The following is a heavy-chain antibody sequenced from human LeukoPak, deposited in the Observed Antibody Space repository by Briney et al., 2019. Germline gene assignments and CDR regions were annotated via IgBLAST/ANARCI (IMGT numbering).Heavy chain of an antibody. D-gene: IGHD3-10*01. CDR1: GGTFSSYA. V-gene: IGHV1-69*01. CDR2: IIPIFGTA. CDR3: AGAREDYYGSGYYYYMDV. J-gene: IGHJ6*03. Sequence: VKVSCKASGGTFSSYAISWVRQAPGQGLEWMGGIIPIFGTANYAQKFQGRVTITADESTSTAYMELSSLRSEDTAVYYCAGAREDYYGSGYYYYMDVWGKGTTVTISS.